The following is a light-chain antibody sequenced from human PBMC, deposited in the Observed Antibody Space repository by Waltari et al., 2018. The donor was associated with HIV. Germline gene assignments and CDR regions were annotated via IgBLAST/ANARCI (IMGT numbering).Light chain of an antibody. V-gene: IGLV3-21*02. CDR2: DDR. CDR1: GLRRDS. CDR3: QVWESGGDIVF. J-gene: IGLJ2*01. Sequence: SYVVTQTPSVSVAPGQTARITCAGDGLRRDSVHGYHQKPGQAPGLVVYDDRDRPSGIPERFTGSNSGNTATLTITRVEAGDEADYYCQVWESGGDIVFFGGGTKLTVL.